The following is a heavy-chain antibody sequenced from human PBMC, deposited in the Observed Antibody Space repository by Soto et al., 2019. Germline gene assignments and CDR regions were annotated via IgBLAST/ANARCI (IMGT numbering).Heavy chain of an antibody. V-gene: IGHV3-7*05. CDR1: GFSFGSSW. CDR3: ARDVSPGSSSLYLDAFDI. J-gene: IGHJ3*02. D-gene: IGHD6-13*01. CDR2: IKKDGSKI. Sequence: EVQLVESGGDLVQPGGSLRLSCAASGFSFGSSWMTWVRQAPGKGLEWVANIKKDGSKINYLDSVRGRFTVSRDNVKNSLYLEINSLRAEDTALYYCARDVSPGSSSLYLDAFDIWGQRTMVTGSS.